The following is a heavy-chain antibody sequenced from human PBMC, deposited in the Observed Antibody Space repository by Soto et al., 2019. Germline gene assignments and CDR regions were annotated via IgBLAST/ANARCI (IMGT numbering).Heavy chain of an antibody. D-gene: IGHD3-9*01. V-gene: IGHV1-18*01. Sequence: QVQLVQSGAEVKKPGASVKVSCKASGYTFTSYGISWVRQAPGQGLEWMGWISAYNGNTNYAQKLQGRVTMTTDTSTSTAYMELRSRRSDDTAVYYCARVGRYYDILTGYWPGGMDVWGQGTTVTVSS. CDR1: GYTFTSYG. CDR3: ARVGRYYDILTGYWPGGMDV. J-gene: IGHJ6*02. CDR2: ISAYNGNT.